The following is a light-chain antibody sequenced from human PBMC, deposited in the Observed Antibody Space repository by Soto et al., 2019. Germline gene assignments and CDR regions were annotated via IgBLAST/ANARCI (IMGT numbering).Light chain of an antibody. CDR1: ISDVGGYNY. J-gene: IGLJ1*01. V-gene: IGLV2-11*01. CDR2: DVS. CDR3: CP. Sequence: QSVLTQPRSVSGSPGQSVTISCTGTISDVGGYNYVSWYQQHPGKAPKLMIYDVSKRPSGVPDRFSGSKSGNTASLTISGLQAEDEADYYCCPFGTGTKVTVL.